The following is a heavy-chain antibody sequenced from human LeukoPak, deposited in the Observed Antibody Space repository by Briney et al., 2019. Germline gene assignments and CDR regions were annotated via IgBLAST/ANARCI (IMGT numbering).Heavy chain of an antibody. CDR2: INHNGST. V-gene: IGHV4-34*01. CDR1: GGSFSGYY. Sequence: SETLSLTCAVYGGSFSGYYWSWIRQPPGKGLEWIGEINHNGSTNYNPSLKSRVTISVDTSKNQFSLKLSSVTAADTAVYYCARALSRHRFDYWGQGTLVTVSS. CDR3: ARALSRHRFDY. J-gene: IGHJ4*02.